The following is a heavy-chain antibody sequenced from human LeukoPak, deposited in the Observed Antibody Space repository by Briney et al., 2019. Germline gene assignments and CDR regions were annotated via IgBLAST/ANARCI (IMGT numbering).Heavy chain of an antibody. D-gene: IGHD4-17*01. Sequence: GGSLRLSCAASGFTFDDYDMNWVRQAPGKGLEWVSGINWNGGSTGYADSVKGRFTISRDNAKNSLYLQMNSLRAEDAAVYYCARDGPTTRYMDVWGKGTTVTISS. V-gene: IGHV3-20*04. CDR2: INWNGGST. CDR1: GFTFDDYD. J-gene: IGHJ6*03. CDR3: ARDGPTTRYMDV.